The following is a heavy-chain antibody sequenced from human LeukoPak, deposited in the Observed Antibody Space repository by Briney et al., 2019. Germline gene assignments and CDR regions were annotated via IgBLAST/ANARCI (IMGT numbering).Heavy chain of an antibody. V-gene: IGHV3-30-3*01. CDR1: GCTFSSYA. J-gene: IGHJ4*02. CDR2: ISYDGSNK. Sequence: PGGSLRLSCAASGCTFSSYAMHWVRQAPGKGLEWVAVISYDGSNKYYADSVKGRFTISRDNSKNTLYLQMNSLRAEDTAVYYCAREDSSGSYHFDYWGQGTLVTVSS. D-gene: IGHD1-26*01. CDR3: AREDSSGSYHFDY.